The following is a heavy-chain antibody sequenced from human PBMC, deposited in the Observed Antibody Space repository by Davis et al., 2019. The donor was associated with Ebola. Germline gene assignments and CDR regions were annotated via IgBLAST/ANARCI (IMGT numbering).Heavy chain of an antibody. D-gene: IGHD5-18*01. Sequence: GESLKISCAASGFSISTYWMHWVRQAPGKGLVWVSRIIGDGSGTYYADSVKGRFTISRDNARNTLYLQMNSLRAEDTAVYYCSREVRGGFSPMDLWGTGTTVTVSS. CDR1: GFSISTYW. V-gene: IGHV3-74*01. J-gene: IGHJ6*04. CDR3: SREVRGGFSPMDL. CDR2: IIGDGSGT.